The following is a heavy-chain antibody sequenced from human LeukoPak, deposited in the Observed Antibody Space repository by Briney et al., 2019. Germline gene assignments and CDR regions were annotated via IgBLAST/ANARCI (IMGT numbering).Heavy chain of an antibody. V-gene: IGHV3-7*03. CDR2: IKQDGSEK. Sequence: PGGSLRLSCAASGFTFRTYWMSWVRQAPGKGLEWVANIKQDGSEKYYVGSVRGRFTISRDNAKNSLYLQMNSLRAEDAALYFCARGYYYMDVWGKGTTVAVSS. J-gene: IGHJ6*03. CDR1: GFTFRTYW. CDR3: ARGYYYMDV.